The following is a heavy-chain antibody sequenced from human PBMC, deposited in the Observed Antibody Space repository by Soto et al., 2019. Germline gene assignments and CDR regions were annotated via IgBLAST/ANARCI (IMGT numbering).Heavy chain of an antibody. CDR1: GGSVSSYY. V-gene: IGHV4-59*08. J-gene: IGHJ4*02. CDR3: ARHSNRNYGLYDFDF. Sequence: QVQLQESGPGLVKPSETLSLACTVSGGSVSSYYWGWIRQSPGKALEWIGYIYYSGSTKYNPSLEGRVTTSVDTSNNQFSLRVRSVTAADTAVYYCARHSNRNYGLYDFDFWGLGALVAVSS. CDR2: IYYSGST. D-gene: IGHD4-4*01.